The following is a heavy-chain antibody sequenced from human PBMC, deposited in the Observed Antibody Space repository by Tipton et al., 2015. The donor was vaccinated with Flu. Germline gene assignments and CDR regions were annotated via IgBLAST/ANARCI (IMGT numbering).Heavy chain of an antibody. J-gene: IGHJ4*02. CDR1: GASITTYS. V-gene: IGHV4-59*01. CDR3: ARDDVGRPGTTFDL. D-gene: IGHD1-7*01. Sequence: TLSLTCTVSGASITTYSWNWIRQPPGKGLEWIGFISYSGSTDYNPSLRSRVTISVDTSRSQFSLKLTSVTAADTAVYYCARDDVGRPGTTFDLWGQGTLVTVSS. CDR2: ISYSGST.